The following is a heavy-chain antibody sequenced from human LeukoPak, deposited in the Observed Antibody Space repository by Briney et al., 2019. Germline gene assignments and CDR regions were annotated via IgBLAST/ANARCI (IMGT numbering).Heavy chain of an antibody. D-gene: IGHD6-6*01. V-gene: IGHV4-4*07. CDR3: ARDSQYSSSSRDDMDV. Sequence: KPSETLSLTCTVSGGSISSYYWSWIRQPAGKGLEWIGRIYTSGSTNYNPSLKSRVTISVDKSKNQFSLKPSSVTAADTAVYYCARDSQYSSSSRDDMDVWGKGTTVTVSS. CDR2: IYTSGST. J-gene: IGHJ6*03. CDR1: GGSISSYY.